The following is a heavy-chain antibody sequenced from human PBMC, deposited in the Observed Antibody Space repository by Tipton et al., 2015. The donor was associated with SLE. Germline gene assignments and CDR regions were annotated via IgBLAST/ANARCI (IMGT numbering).Heavy chain of an antibody. CDR3: ASGDYFDY. CDR1: GGSFSGYY. V-gene: IGHV4-34*01. J-gene: IGHJ4*02. CDR2: INHSGST. D-gene: IGHD3-10*01. Sequence: GLVKPSESLSLTCAVYGGSFSGYYWTWIRQPPGKGLEWIGEINHSGSTNYSPSLKSRVTISVDTSKNQFSLKLSSVTAADTAVYYCASGDYFDYWGQGTLVTVSS.